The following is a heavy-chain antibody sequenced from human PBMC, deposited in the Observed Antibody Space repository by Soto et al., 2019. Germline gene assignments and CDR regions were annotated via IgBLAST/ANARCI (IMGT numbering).Heavy chain of an antibody. Sequence: LRLSCADSGFTCTDSGMHWVRQAPGKGLEWVAVISYDGSNKNYADSVKGRFTISRDNSKNTLYLQMNSLRAEDTAVYYCAKDTYYHDSSGYYVFDYWGQGTLVTVSS. CDR1: GFTCTDSG. D-gene: IGHD3-22*01. J-gene: IGHJ4*02. CDR2: ISYDGSNK. CDR3: AKDTYYHDSSGYYVFDY. V-gene: IGHV3-30*18.